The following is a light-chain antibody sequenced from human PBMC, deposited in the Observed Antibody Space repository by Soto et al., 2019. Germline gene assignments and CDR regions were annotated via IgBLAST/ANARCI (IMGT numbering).Light chain of an antibody. CDR1: QTIHNNY. CDR3: QQHGSSPLIT. Sequence: DIVLTQSPDTLSLSPADTATFSVSASQTIHNNYLAWYQQRHGQSPRLLIYRASSRAAGIPDRFSGSGSGTDFTLTISSLEPEDFAVYYCQQHGSSPLITFGQGTRLEIK. V-gene: IGKV3-20*01. CDR2: RAS. J-gene: IGKJ5*01.